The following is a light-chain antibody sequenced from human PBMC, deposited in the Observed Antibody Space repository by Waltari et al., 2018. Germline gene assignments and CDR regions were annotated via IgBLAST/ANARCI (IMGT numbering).Light chain of an antibody. CDR3: QQYDDWS. CDR2: DAS. J-gene: IGKJ2*01. Sequence: EIVLTQSPATLSVSPGGRATLSCRASQSVTTNLAWYQQRPGQAPSLLIYDASTRATGVPARFSGSGSATEFTLTISSLQSTDFSGYYCQQYDDWSFGQGTKLEIK. CDR1: QSVTTN. V-gene: IGKV3-15*01.